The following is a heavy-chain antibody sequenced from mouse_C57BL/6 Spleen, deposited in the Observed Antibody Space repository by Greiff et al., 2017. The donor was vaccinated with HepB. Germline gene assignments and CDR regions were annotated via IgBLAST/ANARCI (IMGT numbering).Heavy chain of an antibody. CDR3: ARDRDFYYGSSYEFAY. CDR1: GFTFSSYA. CDR2: ISDGGSYT. J-gene: IGHJ3*01. D-gene: IGHD1-1*01. V-gene: IGHV5-4*01. Sequence: EVQLQESGGGLVKPGGSLKLSCAASGFTFSSYAMSWVRQTPEKRLEWVATISDGGSYTYYPDNVKGRFTISRDNAKNNLYLQMSHLKSEDTAMYYCARDRDFYYGSSYEFAYWGQGTLVTVSA.